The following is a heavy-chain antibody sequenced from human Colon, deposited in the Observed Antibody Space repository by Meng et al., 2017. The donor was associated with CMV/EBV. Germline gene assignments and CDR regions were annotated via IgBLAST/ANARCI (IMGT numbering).Heavy chain of an antibody. D-gene: IGHD1-1*01. CDR1: GYSFTSYW. CDR2: IYPGDSDT. Sequence: GGSLRLSCKGSGYSFTSYWIGWVRQMPGKGLEWMGIIYPGDSDTRYSPSFQGQVTISADKSISTAYLQWSSLKASDTAMYYCATTPLSEMATTGTTRYYGMDVWGQGTTVTV. CDR3: ATTPLSEMATTGTTRYYGMDV. V-gene: IGHV5-51*01. J-gene: IGHJ6*02.